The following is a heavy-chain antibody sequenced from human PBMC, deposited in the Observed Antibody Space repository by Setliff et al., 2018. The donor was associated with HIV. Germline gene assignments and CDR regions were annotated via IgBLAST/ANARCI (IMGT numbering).Heavy chain of an antibody. Sequence: PGGSLRLSCAASGFTFSNYWMSWVRQAPGKGLEWVANIKQDGSEIYYMDSVKGRFTISRDNAKNSLYLQMNSLRAEDTAVYYCARVFWYGLPQIYYYMDVWGKGTTVTVSS. CDR2: IKQDGSEI. CDR3: ARVFWYGLPQIYYYMDV. V-gene: IGHV3-7*01. D-gene: IGHD2-8*02. J-gene: IGHJ6*03. CDR1: GFTFSNYW.